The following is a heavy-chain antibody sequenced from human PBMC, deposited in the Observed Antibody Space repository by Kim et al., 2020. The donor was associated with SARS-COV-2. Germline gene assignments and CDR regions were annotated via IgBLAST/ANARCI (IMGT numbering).Heavy chain of an antibody. J-gene: IGHJ6*02. CDR2: TYYRSKWYN. V-gene: IGHV6-1*01. CDR3: ARGSELYGSGSYSYYYYGMYV. D-gene: IGHD3-10*01. Sequence: SQTLSLTCAISGDSVSSNSAAWNWIRQSPSRGLEWLGRTYYRSKWYNDYAVSVKSRITINPDTSKNQFSLQLNSVTPEDTAVYYCARGSELYGSGSYSYYYYGMYVWGQGTTVTVSS. CDR1: GDSVSSNSAA.